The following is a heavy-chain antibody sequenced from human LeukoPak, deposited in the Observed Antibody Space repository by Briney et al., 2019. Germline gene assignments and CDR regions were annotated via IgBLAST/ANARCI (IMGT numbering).Heavy chain of an antibody. CDR2: INHGGRT. Sequence: SETLSLTCAVYGGSFSGYYWSWIRQPPGQGLVWIGEINHGGRTNYHTSLKSRVTISVDTSKNQFSLKLSSVTAADTAVYYCARGRISLGYCSSTSCSRSPYYYYMDVWGKGTTVTVSS. CDR3: ARGRISLGYCSSTSCSRSPYYYYMDV. CDR1: GGSFSGYY. J-gene: IGHJ6*03. D-gene: IGHD2-2*01. V-gene: IGHV4-34*01.